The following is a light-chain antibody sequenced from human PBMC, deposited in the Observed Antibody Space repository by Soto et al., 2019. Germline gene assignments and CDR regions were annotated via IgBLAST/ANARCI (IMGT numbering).Light chain of an antibody. Sequence: IQLTQSPSSLSASVGDRVTITCRASQGVRSYLAWFQQRPGKAPKLLIFGPSTLQNGVPARFSGGGFGTEFTLTITSLQPQDFATYYCHQVYTYPRTFGQGTKVEIK. CDR1: QGVRSY. J-gene: IGKJ1*01. CDR3: HQVYTYPRT. V-gene: IGKV1-9*01. CDR2: GPS.